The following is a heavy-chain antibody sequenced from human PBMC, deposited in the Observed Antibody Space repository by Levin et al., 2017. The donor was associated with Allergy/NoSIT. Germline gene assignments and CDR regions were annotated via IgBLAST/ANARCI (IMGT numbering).Heavy chain of an antibody. V-gene: IGHV3-23*01. CDR1: GFTFSSFG. D-gene: IGHD3-22*01. CDR3: AKGADGFYYDSSGYAS. CDR2: LSDSGGVT. J-gene: IGHJ5*02. Sequence: RGESLKISCVASGFTFSSFGMSWVRQAPEKGLEWVAALSDSGGVTFYADSVAGRFTISRDNSKSTLYLQMNSLRAEDTALYYCAKGADGFYYDSSGYASWGQGTLVTVSS.